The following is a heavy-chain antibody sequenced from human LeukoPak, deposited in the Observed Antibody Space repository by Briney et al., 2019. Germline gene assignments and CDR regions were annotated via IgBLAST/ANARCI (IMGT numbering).Heavy chain of an antibody. CDR1: GGSISSSSYY. D-gene: IGHD2-15*01. V-gene: IGHV4-61*01. J-gene: IGHJ6*02. CDR3: ARENLGYCSGGSCYSGYYYYGMDV. Sequence: SETLSLTCTVSGGSISSSSYYWGWIRQPPGKGLEWIGYIYYSGSTNYNPSLKSRVTISVDTSKNQFSLKLSSVTAADTAVYYCARENLGYCSGGSCYSGYYYYGMDVWGQGTTVTVSS. CDR2: IYYSGST.